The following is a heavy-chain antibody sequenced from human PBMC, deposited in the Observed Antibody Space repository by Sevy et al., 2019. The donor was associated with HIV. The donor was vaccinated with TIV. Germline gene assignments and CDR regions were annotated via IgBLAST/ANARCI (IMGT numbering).Heavy chain of an antibody. CDR1: GFTFSKYS. V-gene: IGHV3-23*01. Sequence: GGSLRLSCAASGFTFSKYSMSWVRQPPGKGLEWVSTLSFGCGEINYADSVKGRFTISIDNSKSSVYLQMNNLGPEDTAVYYCAREGCTKPHDYWGQGTLVTVSS. CDR3: AREGCTKPHDY. J-gene: IGHJ4*02. CDR2: LSFGCGEI. D-gene: IGHD2-8*01.